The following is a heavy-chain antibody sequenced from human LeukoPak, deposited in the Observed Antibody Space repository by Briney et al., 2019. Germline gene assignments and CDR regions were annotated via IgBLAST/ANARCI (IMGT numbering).Heavy chain of an antibody. CDR3: AGVFSGRRPFEL. D-gene: IGHD3-10*01. Sequence: SETLSLTCTVSGDSINSYYWNWIRQPPGKGLEWIGYIYYRGATNYNPSLKSRVPTSIDTSKKQFSLKLSSVTAADTAVYYCAGVFSGRRPFELWGKGTLVTVSS. CDR1: GDSINSYY. V-gene: IGHV4-59*01. CDR2: IYYRGAT. J-gene: IGHJ4*02.